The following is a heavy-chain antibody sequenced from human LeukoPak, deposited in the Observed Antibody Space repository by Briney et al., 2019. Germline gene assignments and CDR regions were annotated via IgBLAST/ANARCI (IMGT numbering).Heavy chain of an antibody. V-gene: IGHV1-2*02. D-gene: IGHD5/OR15-5a*01. CDR3: ARVGLRRFSSYFDY. CDR1: GYTFTGYY. J-gene: IGHJ4*02. Sequence: ASVKVSCKASGYTFTGYYMHWVRQAPGQGLKWMGWINPNSGGTNYAQKFQGRVTMTRDTSISTAYMELSRLRSDDTAVYYCARVGLRRFSSYFDYWGQGTLVTVSS. CDR2: INPNSGGT.